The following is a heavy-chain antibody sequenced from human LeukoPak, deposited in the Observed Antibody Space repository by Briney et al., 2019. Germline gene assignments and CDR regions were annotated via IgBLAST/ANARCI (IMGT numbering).Heavy chain of an antibody. CDR2: IIPIFGTA. D-gene: IGHD3-3*01. CDR1: GGTFSSYA. J-gene: IGHJ5*02. Sequence: SVKVSCKASGGTFSSYAISWVRQAPGQGLEWMGGIIPIFGTAKYAQKFQGRVTITADESTSTAYMELSSLRSEDTAVYYCARDRFSALTYDFWSGYYRWFDPWGQGTLVTVSS. CDR3: ARDRFSALTYDFWSGYYRWFDP. V-gene: IGHV1-69*13.